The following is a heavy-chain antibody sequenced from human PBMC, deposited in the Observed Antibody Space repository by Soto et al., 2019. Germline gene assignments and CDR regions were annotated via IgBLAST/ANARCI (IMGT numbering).Heavy chain of an antibody. CDR3: ARHRAPYAKFDY. CDR1: GGSISSYY. CDR2: IYYTGNT. D-gene: IGHD2-2*01. J-gene: IGHJ4*02. Sequence: SETLYLTCTACGGSISSYYWSWIRQPPGKGLEWIGYIYYTGNTNYNPSLKSRVTISVDTSKNQFSLKLSSVTAADTAVYYCARHRAPYAKFDYWAQGTLVTVSS. V-gene: IGHV4-59*08.